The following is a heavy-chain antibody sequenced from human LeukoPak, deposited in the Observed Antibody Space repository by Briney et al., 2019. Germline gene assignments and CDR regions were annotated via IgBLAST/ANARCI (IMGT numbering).Heavy chain of an antibody. CDR1: GYTFTNYW. J-gene: IGHJ4*02. Sequence: GESLKISCKGSGYTFTNYWIGWVRQMPGKGLKWMGIIYPGDSDTRYSPSFQGQVTISADKSISTAYLQWSSLKASDTAIYYCARRRGYTSSWYDYWGQGTLVTVSS. V-gene: IGHV5-51*01. CDR2: IYPGDSDT. D-gene: IGHD6-13*01. CDR3: ARRRGYTSSWYDY.